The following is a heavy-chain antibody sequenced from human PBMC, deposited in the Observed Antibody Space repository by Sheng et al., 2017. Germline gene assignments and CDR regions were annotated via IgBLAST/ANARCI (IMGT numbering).Heavy chain of an antibody. D-gene: IGHD1-26*01. Sequence: EVQLVESGGGLVQPGGSLRLSCAASGFTFSSYEMNWVRQAPGKGLEWVSYISSSGSTIYYADSVKGRFTISRDNAKNSLYLQMNSLRAEDTAVYYCAREEVGATTLDVWGQGTTVTVSS. CDR1: GFTFSSYE. V-gene: IGHV3-48*03. CDR2: ISSSGSTI. CDR3: AREEVGATTLDV. J-gene: IGHJ6*02.